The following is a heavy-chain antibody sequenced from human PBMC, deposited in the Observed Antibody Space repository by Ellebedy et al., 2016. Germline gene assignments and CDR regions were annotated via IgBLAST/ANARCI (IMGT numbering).Heavy chain of an antibody. J-gene: IGHJ2*01. D-gene: IGHD4-17*01. CDR1: GYTFTSNT. CDR2: INAGNGNT. Sequence: ASVKVSCKASGYTFTSNTMHWVRQAPGQRLEWMGWINAGNGNTKYSQKFQGRVTITRDTSASTAYMELSSLRSEETAVYYCAREVTTDWYFDLWGRGTLVTVSS. V-gene: IGHV1-3*01. CDR3: AREVTTDWYFDL.